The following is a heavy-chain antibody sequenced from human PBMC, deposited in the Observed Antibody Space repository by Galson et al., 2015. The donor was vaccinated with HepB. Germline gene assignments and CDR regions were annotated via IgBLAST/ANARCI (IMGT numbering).Heavy chain of an antibody. CDR3: ARADSSSWNEAY. D-gene: IGHD6-13*01. CDR2: INSDGSGT. V-gene: IGHV3-74*01. CDR1: GFTFSSYW. J-gene: IGHJ4*02. Sequence: SLRLSCAASGFTFSSYWMHWVRQAPGKGLVWVSRINSDGSGTSYADSVKGRFTISRDNAKNTLYLQMNSLRAEDTAVYYCARADSSSWNEAYWGQGTLVTVSS.